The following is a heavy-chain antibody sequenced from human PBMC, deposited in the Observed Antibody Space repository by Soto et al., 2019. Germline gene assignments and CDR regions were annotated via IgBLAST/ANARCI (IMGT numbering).Heavy chain of an antibody. D-gene: IGHD6-13*01. CDR1: VYIFASYW. V-gene: IGHV5-10-1*01. J-gene: IGHJ6*02. Sequence: GEALKISCTGSVYIFASYWLRWVRQMPFTVTAWIGVLDPSDSYTNYSPSFQGHVTISADKSISTAYLQLSSLKASGTAMYYCAISSSWYFDSVRRGRARQDYYYYHRMDVWAQGITLTVSS. CDR2: LDPSDSYT. CDR3: AISSSWYFDSVRRGRARQDYYYYHRMDV.